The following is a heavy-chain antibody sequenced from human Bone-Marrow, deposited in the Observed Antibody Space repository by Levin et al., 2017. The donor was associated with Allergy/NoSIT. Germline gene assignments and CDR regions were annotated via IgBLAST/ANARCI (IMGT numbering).Heavy chain of an antibody. CDR1: GFTFSSYA. Sequence: GGSLRLSCAASGFTFSSYAMSWVRQAPGKGLEWVSAISGSGGSTYYADSVKGRFTISRDNSKNTLYLQMNSLRAEDTAVYYCAKGIVNCSGGSCYPPGPAFDIWGQGTMVTVSS. V-gene: IGHV3-23*01. J-gene: IGHJ3*02. D-gene: IGHD2-15*01. CDR3: AKGIVNCSGGSCYPPGPAFDI. CDR2: ISGSGGST.